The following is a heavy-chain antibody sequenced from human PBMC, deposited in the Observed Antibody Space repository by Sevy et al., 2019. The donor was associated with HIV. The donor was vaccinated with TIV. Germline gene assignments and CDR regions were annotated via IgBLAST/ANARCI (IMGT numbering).Heavy chain of an antibody. J-gene: IGHJ4*02. CDR3: AREADYYFDS. Sequence: GGSLRLSCEASGFTFSDYHMTWIRQAPGKGLEWVAYISSRGSTEHYADSVKGRFTISRDNVKNSQYLQMDSLRGEDTAVYYCAREADYYFDSWGQGSLVTVSS. V-gene: IGHV3-11*01. CDR2: ISSRGSTE. D-gene: IGHD2-21*02. CDR1: GFTFSDYH.